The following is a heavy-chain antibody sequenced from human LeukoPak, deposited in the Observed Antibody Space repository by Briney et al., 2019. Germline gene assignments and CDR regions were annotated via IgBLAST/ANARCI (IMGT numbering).Heavy chain of an antibody. Sequence: PSETLSLTCTVSGGSISIYYWNWIRQPAGKGLEWIGRIYTNENTFFNPSPKSRVTMSVDTSKNQFSLQLTSVPAADAAVYYCARSSDSSGYYGGGIIDYWGQGTLVTVSS. V-gene: IGHV4-4*07. D-gene: IGHD6-19*01. CDR2: IYTNENT. CDR3: ARSSDSSGYYGGGIIDY. CDR1: GGSISIYY. J-gene: IGHJ4*02.